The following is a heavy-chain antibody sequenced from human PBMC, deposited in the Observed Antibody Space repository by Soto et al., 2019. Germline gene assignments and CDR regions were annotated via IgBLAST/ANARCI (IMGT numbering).Heavy chain of an antibody. CDR1: GYTFTSYD. CDR3: ARGVTTYYDFWSGYYFRGYYYYYYGMDV. Sequence: QVQLVQSGAEVKKPGASVKVSCKASGYTFTSYDINWVRQATGQGLEWMGWMNPNSGNTGYAQKFQGRVTMTRNTSISTAYMELSSLRSEDTAVYYCARGVTTYYDFWSGYYFRGYYYYYYGMDVWGQGTTVTVSS. D-gene: IGHD3-3*01. V-gene: IGHV1-8*01. J-gene: IGHJ6*02. CDR2: MNPNSGNT.